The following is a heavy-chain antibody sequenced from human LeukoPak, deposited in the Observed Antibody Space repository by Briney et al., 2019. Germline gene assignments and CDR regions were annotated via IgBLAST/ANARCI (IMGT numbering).Heavy chain of an antibody. V-gene: IGHV1-46*01. CDR2: INPSGGST. Sequence: ASVKASCKASGYTFTSYYMHWVRQAPGQGLEWMGIINPSGGSTSYAQKFQGRVTMTRDTSTSTVYMELSSLRSEDTAVYYCARDPGGYYDSSGYQYFQHWGQGTLVTVSS. D-gene: IGHD3-22*01. J-gene: IGHJ1*01. CDR1: GYTFTSYY. CDR3: ARDPGGYYDSSGYQYFQH.